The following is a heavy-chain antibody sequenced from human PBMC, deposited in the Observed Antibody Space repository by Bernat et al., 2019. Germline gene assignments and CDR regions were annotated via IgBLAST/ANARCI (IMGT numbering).Heavy chain of an antibody. Sequence: EVQLVESGGGLVKPGGSLRLSCAASGFTFNNAWMNWVCKAPGKGLEWVGRIKTKTDGGTTDYTAPVKGRFTVSRDDPKNTVYLQRNSLKPEDTAVYYCTTDPPGGVVTGALGYWGQGTLVTVSS. J-gene: IGHJ4*02. CDR3: TTDPPGGVVTGALGY. CDR1: GFTFNNAW. CDR2: IKTKTDGGTT. D-gene: IGHD3-16*01. V-gene: IGHV3-15*07.